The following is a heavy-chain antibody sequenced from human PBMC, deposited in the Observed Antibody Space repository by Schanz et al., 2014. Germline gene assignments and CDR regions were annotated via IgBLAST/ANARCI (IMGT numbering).Heavy chain of an antibody. Sequence: EVQLVESGGDLVQPGGSPRLSCSASGFTFSTFAMHWVRQAPGKGLEYVSSISSKGDMTFYGNSVKGRFTISRDNSKNTLYLQLGSLSAEDTAVYFCARDNRYYLFDYWGQGALVTVSS. D-gene: IGHD3-16*02. CDR1: GFTFSTFA. J-gene: IGHJ4*02. CDR3: ARDNRYYLFDY. CDR2: ISSKGDMT. V-gene: IGHV3-64*01.